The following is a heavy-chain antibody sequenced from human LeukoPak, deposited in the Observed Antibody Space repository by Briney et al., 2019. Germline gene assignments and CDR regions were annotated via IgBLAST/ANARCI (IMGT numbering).Heavy chain of an antibody. CDR3: AKEADYGDYNWFDP. J-gene: IGHJ5*02. CDR1: GFAFDDYA. V-gene: IGHV3-43*02. Sequence: GGSLRLSCAASGFAFDDYAMHWVRQAPGKGLEWVSLISGDGGCTYYADSVKGRFTISRDNSKNSLHLQMNSLRTEDTALYYCAKEADYGDYNWFDPWGQGTLVTVSS. CDR2: ISGDGGCT. D-gene: IGHD4-17*01.